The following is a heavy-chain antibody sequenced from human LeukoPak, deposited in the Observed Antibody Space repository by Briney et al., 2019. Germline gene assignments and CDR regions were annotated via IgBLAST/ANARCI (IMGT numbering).Heavy chain of an antibody. CDR2: FDTEDGET. CDR1: GYTLTELS. Sequence: ASVKVSSKVSGYTLTELSMHWVRQAPGKGLEWRGGFDTEDGETIYAQKFQGRVTMTEDTSTDTAYMELSSLRSEDTAVYYCATAPAEYDSSGFDYWGQGTLVTVSS. CDR3: ATAPAEYDSSGFDY. J-gene: IGHJ4*02. D-gene: IGHD3-22*01. V-gene: IGHV1-24*01.